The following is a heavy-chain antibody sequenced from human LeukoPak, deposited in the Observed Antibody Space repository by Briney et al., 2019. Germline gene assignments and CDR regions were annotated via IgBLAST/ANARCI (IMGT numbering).Heavy chain of an antibody. V-gene: IGHV3-48*02. CDR1: GFTFSTYS. D-gene: IGHD3-3*02. J-gene: IGHJ4*02. CDR3: ARAFLGGDY. Sequence: GGSLRLPCVASGFTFSTYSMNWVRQAPGKGLEWVSYISDTSYTIYYADSVKGRFTISRDNAKNSLYLQMSRLRDEDTAVYYCARAFLGGDYWGQGTLVTVSS. CDR2: ISDTSYTI.